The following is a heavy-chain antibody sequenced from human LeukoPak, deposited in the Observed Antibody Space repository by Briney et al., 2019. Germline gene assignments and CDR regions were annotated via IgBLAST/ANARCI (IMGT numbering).Heavy chain of an antibody. V-gene: IGHV3-33*01. D-gene: IGHD2-15*01. CDR1: GFTFSSYG. CDR2: IWYDGNNK. CDR3: ARGSGGSCSLCS. Sequence: PGGSLRLTCAASGFTFSSYGMHWVRQAPGKGLEWVAVIWYDGNNKFYADSVRGRFTISRDNSKNTLYLQMNSLSAKDTAVYYCARGSGGSCSLCSWGQGTLVTVSS. J-gene: IGHJ5*02.